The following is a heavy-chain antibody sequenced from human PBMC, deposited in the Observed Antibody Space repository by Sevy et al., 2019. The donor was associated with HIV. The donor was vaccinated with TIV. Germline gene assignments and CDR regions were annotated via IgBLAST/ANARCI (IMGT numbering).Heavy chain of an antibody. Sequence: GGSLRLSCAASGFTFSSYSMNWVRQAPGKGLEWVSYISSSSSTIYYADSVKGRFTISRDNAKNSLYLQMNSLRAEDTAVYYCASDYYDSSGYYYGMDVWDQGTTVTVSS. CDR1: GFTFSSYS. D-gene: IGHD3-22*01. CDR2: ISSSSSTI. CDR3: ASDYYDSSGYYYGMDV. V-gene: IGHV3-48*01. J-gene: IGHJ6*02.